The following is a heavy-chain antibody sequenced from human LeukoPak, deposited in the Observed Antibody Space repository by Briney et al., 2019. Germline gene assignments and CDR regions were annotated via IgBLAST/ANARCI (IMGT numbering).Heavy chain of an antibody. CDR2: INNDGSTT. J-gene: IGHJ6*03. V-gene: IGHV3-74*01. CDR1: GFTFSNYW. Sequence: PGGSLRLSCAAAGFTFSNYWMHWVRQTPGKGLVWVSRINNDGSTTSYADSVKGRFTISRDNAKNTLYLQMNSLRAEDTAVYYCARGVGATSYYYYYMDVWGKGTTVTVSS. CDR3: ARGVGATSYYYYYMDV. D-gene: IGHD1-26*01.